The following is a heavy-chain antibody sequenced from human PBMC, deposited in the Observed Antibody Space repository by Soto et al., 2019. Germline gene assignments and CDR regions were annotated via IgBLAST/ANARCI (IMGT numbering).Heavy chain of an antibody. CDR1: GGTFSSFT. D-gene: IGHD1-26*01. J-gene: IGHJ6*02. V-gene: IGHV1-69*01. CDR3: AKDRRADWESYYDYAMDG. Sequence: QVQLVQSGAEVKKPGSSVKVSCKASGGTFSSFTISWVRQAPGQGLEWMGGIIPIYGTANYAQKFQGRVTITADASTRTAYMALSSLRSEDTAVYYCAKDRRADWESYYDYAMDGWGQGTTVTVSS. CDR2: IIPIYGTA.